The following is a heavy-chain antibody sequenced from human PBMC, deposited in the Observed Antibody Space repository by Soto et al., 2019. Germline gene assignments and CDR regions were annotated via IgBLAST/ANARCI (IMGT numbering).Heavy chain of an antibody. D-gene: IGHD2-15*01. V-gene: IGHV3-66*01. CDR1: GLIVSSTY. Sequence: EVQLVESGGGLVQPGGSLRLSCAASGLIVSSTYMSWVRQAPGKGLEWVSVISNGGDTHYADSVKGRFSLSRDISNNTLHLQMSSLRVEDTAVYYCAREPRYFSGGSCSITGDAFDIWGQGTIVTVSS. J-gene: IGHJ3*02. CDR2: ISNGGDT. CDR3: AREPRYFSGGSCSITGDAFDI.